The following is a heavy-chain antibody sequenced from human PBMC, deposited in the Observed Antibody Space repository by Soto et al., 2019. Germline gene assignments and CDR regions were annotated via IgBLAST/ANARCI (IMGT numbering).Heavy chain of an antibody. J-gene: IGHJ4*02. CDR3: AKDTPGTVSR. D-gene: IGHD1-1*01. CDR2: ISSDGSNQ. V-gene: IGHV3-30*18. CDR1: GFTFSHSG. Sequence: GGSLRLSCAGSGFTFSHSGFHWVRQAPGKGLEWVIFISSDGSNQYYGDSVKGRFTISRDNSRNTLYLQMNSLRPEDTAIYYCAKDTPGTVSRWGQGTLVTVSS.